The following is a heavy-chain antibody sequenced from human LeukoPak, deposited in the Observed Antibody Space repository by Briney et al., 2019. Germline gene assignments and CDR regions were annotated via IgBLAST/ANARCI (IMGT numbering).Heavy chain of an antibody. CDR2: ISFDGSDK. CDR1: GFTFSSYA. CDR3: ARDYADYYYYSGMDV. V-gene: IGHV3-30*04. J-gene: IGHJ6*02. D-gene: IGHD4-17*01. Sequence: GGSLRLSCAASGFTFSSYAMHWVRQAPGKGLEWVAVISFDGSDKYYADSVKGRFTISRDNSKNTLYLQMNSLRAEDTAVYYCARDYADYYYYSGMDVWGQVTTVTVSS.